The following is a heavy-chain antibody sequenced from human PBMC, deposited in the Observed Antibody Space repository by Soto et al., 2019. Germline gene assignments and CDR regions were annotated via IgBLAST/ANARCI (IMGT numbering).Heavy chain of an antibody. CDR2: MKPNSGNT. D-gene: IGHD3-3*01. Sequence: ASVKVSCKASGYTFTIYDITWVRQATGQGLEWMGWMKPNSGNTGYAQKFQGRVTMTRDTSISTAYMELSSLRSEDTAVYYCARGRDDFWSGYLYYFDYWGQGTLVTVSS. J-gene: IGHJ4*02. CDR1: GYTFTIYD. V-gene: IGHV1-8*01. CDR3: ARGRDDFWSGYLYYFDY.